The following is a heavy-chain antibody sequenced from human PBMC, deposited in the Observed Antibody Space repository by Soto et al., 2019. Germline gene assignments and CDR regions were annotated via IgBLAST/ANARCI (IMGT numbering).Heavy chain of an antibody. V-gene: IGHV3-30*18. CDR1: GFTFSSYG. CDR2: ITNDGSKK. J-gene: IGHJ6*02. Sequence: GGSLRLSCAASGFTFSSYGMHWVRQAPGKGLEWVAVITNDGSKKYYADSVKGRFTISRDNSKNTLYLQMNSLRAEDTAVYYCAKIGDFWSGLTNNYGMDVWGQGATVTVAS. D-gene: IGHD3-3*01. CDR3: AKIGDFWSGLTNNYGMDV.